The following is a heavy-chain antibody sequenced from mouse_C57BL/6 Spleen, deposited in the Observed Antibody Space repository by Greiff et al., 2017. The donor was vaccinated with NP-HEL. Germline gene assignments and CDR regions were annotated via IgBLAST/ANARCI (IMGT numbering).Heavy chain of an antibody. V-gene: IGHV3-6*01. CDR1: GYSITSGYY. CDR3: ARGNYRFAY. D-gene: IGHD1-1*01. Sequence: EVQLVESGPGLVKPSQSLSLTCSVTGYSITSGYYWNWIRQFPGNKLEWMGYISYDGSNNYNPSLKNRISITRDTSKNQFFLKLNSVTTEDTATYYCARGNYRFAYWGQGTLVTVSA. J-gene: IGHJ3*01. CDR2: ISYDGSN.